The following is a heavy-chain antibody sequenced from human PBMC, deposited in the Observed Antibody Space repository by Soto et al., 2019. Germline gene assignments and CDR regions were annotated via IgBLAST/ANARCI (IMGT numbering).Heavy chain of an antibody. CDR1: GVSISSNY. D-gene: IGHD6-19*01. J-gene: IGHJ4*02. V-gene: IGHV4-59*12. CDR3: ASDRWGQVAGLDY. CDR2: IYYSGTT. Sequence: QVQLQESGPELVKPSETLSLTCTVSGVSISSNYWSWVRQPPGKGLEWIGFIYYSGTTNYNPSLKSRATISVDTSKNQFSMKMSSVTAADTAVYYCASDRWGQVAGLDYWGQGTLVTVSS.